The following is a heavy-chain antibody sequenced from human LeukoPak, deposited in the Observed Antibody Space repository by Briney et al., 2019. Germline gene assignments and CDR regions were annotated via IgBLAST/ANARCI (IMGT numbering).Heavy chain of an antibody. Sequence: GGSLRLSCAASGFTFDDYAMHWVRQAPGKGLEWVSLISWDGGSTYYADSVKGRFTISRDNAKNSLYLQMNSLRAEDTAVYYCARGPVDTMGDYWGQGTLVTVSS. D-gene: IGHD3-10*01. CDR2: ISWDGGST. CDR3: ARGPVDTMGDY. J-gene: IGHJ4*02. V-gene: IGHV3-43D*03. CDR1: GFTFDDYA.